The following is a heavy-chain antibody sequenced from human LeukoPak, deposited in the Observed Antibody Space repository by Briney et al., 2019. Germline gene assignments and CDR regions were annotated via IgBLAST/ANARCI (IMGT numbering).Heavy chain of an antibody. J-gene: IGHJ3*02. CDR2: IIPIFGTA. V-gene: IGHV1-69*13. D-gene: IGHD3-3*01. CDR3: ARVRGFGVAVTRPLDAFDI. Sequence: SVKVSCKASGGTFSSYAISWVQQAPGQGLEWMGGIIPIFGTANYAQKFQGRVTITADESTSTAYMGLSSLRSEDTAVYYCARVRGFGVAVTRPLDAFDIWGQGTMVTVSS. CDR1: GGTFSSYA.